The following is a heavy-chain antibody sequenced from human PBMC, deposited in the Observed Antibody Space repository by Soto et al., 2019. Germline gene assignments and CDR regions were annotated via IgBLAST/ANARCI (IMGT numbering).Heavy chain of an antibody. D-gene: IGHD1-26*01. CDR2: ISSSSSYI. V-gene: IGHV3-21*01. J-gene: IGHJ3*02. Sequence: GGSLRLSCAASGFTFSSYSMNLIRQAPGKGLEWVSSISSSSSYIYYADSVKGRFTISRDNAKNSLYLQMNSLRAEDTAVYYCARHSGSYSDAFDIWGQGTMVTVSS. CDR1: GFTFSSYS. CDR3: ARHSGSYSDAFDI.